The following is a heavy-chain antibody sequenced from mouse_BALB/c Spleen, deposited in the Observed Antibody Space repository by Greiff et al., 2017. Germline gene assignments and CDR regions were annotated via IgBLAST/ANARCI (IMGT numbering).Heavy chain of an antibody. CDR1: GYTFSSYW. D-gene: IGHD3-1*01. J-gene: IGHJ3*01. CDR3: ARTHRGLRGFAF. V-gene: IGHV1-9*01. Sequence: VQLQQSGAELMKPGASVKISCKATGYTFSSYWIEWVKQRPGHGLEWIGEILPGSGSTNYNEKFKGKATFTADTSPNTAYIQLSSLRSEDSAAYYCARTHRGLRGFAFWGAGTLVTVSA. CDR2: ILPGSGST.